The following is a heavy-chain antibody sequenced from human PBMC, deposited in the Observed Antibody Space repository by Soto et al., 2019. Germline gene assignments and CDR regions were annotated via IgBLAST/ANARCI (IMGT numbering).Heavy chain of an antibody. CDR2: INHSGST. CDR3: ARGRYCLTGRCFPNWFDS. D-gene: IGHD7-27*01. V-gene: IGHV4-34*01. Sequence: SETLSLTCAVYGGSFSGYYWSWIRQPPGKGLEWIGEINHSGSTNYNPSLKSRVTISVDTSKSQFSLNVTSVTAADTAVYFCARGRYCLTGRCFPNWFDSWGQGALVTVSS. CDR1: GGSFSGYY. J-gene: IGHJ5*01.